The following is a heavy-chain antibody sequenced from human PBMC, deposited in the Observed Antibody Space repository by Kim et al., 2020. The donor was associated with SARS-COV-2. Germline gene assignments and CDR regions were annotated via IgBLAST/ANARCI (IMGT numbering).Heavy chain of an antibody. CDR3: AILGVDYYYGMDV. J-gene: IGHJ6*02. V-gene: IGHV3-64*01. Sequence: GGSLRLSCAASGFTFSSYAMHWVRQAPGKGLEYVSAISSNGGSTYYANSVKGRFTISRDNSKNTLYLQMGSLRAEDMAVYYCAILGVDYYYGMDVWGQGT. CDR2: ISSNGGST. CDR1: GFTFSSYA. D-gene: IGHD3-10*01.